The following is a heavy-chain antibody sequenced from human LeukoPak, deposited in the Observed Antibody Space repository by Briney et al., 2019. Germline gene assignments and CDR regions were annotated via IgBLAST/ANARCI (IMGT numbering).Heavy chain of an antibody. Sequence: PGGSLRLSCAASGFTFSSYEMNWVRQAPGKGLEWVSYLSSSGSTIYYADSVKGRFTISRDNAKNSLYLQMNSLRAEDTAVYYCARDGAGVTYYYYGMDVWGQGTTVTVSS. V-gene: IGHV3-48*03. CDR1: GFTFSSYE. D-gene: IGHD3-16*01. CDR3: ARDGAGVTYYYYGMDV. J-gene: IGHJ6*02. CDR2: LSSSGSTI.